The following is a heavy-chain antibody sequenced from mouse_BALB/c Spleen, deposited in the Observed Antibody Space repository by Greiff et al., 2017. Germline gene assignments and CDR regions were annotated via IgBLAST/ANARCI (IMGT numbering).Heavy chain of an antibody. V-gene: IGHV1-69*02. CDR3: TSGTSFDY. Sequence: QVQLKQPGAELVRPGASVKLSCKASGYTFTSYWINWVKQRPGQGLEWIGNIYPSDSYTNYNQKFKDKATLTVDKSSSTAYMQLSSPTSEDSAVYYCTSGTSFDYWGQGTTLTVSS. CDR1: GYTFTSYW. CDR2: IYPSDSYT. D-gene: IGHD1-1*02. J-gene: IGHJ2*01.